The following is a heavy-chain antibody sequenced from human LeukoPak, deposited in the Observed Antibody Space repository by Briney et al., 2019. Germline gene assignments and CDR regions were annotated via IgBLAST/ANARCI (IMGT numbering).Heavy chain of an antibody. CDR3: AKDRNEDVLRFLEWPPAALDI. Sequence: PGGSLRLSCAASGFTFSSYAMSWVRQAPGKGLEWVSAISGSGGSTYYADSVKGRFTISRDNSKNTLYLQMNSLRAEDTAVYYCAKDRNEDVLRFLEWPPAALDIWGQGTMVTVSS. CDR2: ISGSGGST. J-gene: IGHJ3*02. D-gene: IGHD3-3*01. CDR1: GFTFSSYA. V-gene: IGHV3-23*01.